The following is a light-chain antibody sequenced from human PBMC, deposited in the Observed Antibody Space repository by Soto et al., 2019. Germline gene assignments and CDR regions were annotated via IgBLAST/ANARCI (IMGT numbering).Light chain of an antibody. Sequence: ELVLPQSPGTLSLSPGETATLSCRASRSVSSSYLAWYQRKPGQAPRLLIYGASSMAAGIPDSFSGSGSGTYFTLSISRPSPEDFAVYYGQQDGSSPLTFGPGTQVEIK. V-gene: IGKV3-20*01. CDR3: QQDGSSPLT. CDR2: GAS. J-gene: IGKJ4*01. CDR1: RSVSSSY.